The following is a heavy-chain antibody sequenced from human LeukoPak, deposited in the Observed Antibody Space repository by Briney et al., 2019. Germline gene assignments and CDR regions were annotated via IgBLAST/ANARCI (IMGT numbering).Heavy chain of an antibody. CDR1: GYNFSNYW. CDR2: MYPGDSDT. V-gene: IGHV5-51*01. Sequence: GESLKISCEGSGYNFSNYWIGXVRQMPGXGXXXMGTMYPGDSDTRYNPSFQGHVTISVDKSITTAYVQWSSLKASDTGMYYCARQSEYSRSFDYWGQGTLVTVSS. CDR3: ARQSEYSRSFDY. J-gene: IGHJ4*02. D-gene: IGHD6-13*01.